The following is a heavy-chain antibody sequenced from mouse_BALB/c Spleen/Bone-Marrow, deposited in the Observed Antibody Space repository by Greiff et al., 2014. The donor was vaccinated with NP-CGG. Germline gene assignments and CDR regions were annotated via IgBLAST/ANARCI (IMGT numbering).Heavy chain of an antibody. CDR2: IWAGGST. CDR1: GFSLTSYG. CDR3: ARALYYYGSSYYTMDY. D-gene: IGHD1-1*01. Sequence: VNLVESGPGLVAPSQSLSIACTVSGFSLTSYGVHWVRQPPGKGLEWLGAIWAGGSTDYNSALMSRLSISKDNSKSQVFLKMNSLQTDDTAMYYCARALYYYGSSYYTMDYWGQGTSVIVSS. V-gene: IGHV2-9*02. J-gene: IGHJ4*01.